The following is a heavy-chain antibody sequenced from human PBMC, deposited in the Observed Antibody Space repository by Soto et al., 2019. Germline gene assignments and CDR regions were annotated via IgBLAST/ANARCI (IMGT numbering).Heavy chain of an antibody. CDR2: TNGDASST. CDR3: VRGGAGSNYYYGMGG. D-gene: IGHD3-10*01. Sequence: EEQLVESGGGLVQPGGSLRLSCVASGFTFSSYYMHWVRQVPGKGLVWVSRTNGDASSTAYADSVKGRFTISRDNAKNTMYLQMSRLRVEDTAMSYCVRGGAGSNYYYGMGGWCQGATVTVSS. V-gene: IGHV3-74*03. CDR1: GFTFSSYY. J-gene: IGHJ6*02.